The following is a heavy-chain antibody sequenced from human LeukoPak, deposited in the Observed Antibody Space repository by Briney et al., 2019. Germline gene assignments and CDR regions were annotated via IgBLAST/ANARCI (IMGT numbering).Heavy chain of an antibody. V-gene: IGHV4-31*03. CDR3: ARDGRYCSTTSCQGWFDP. CDR1: GGSISSGGYY. J-gene: IGHJ5*02. Sequence: SQTLSHTCSVSGGSISSGGYYWNWIRQHPGKGLEWIGYIYHSGSTNYNPSLKSRVTISVDTSKNQFSLKLNSVTAADTAVYYCARDGRYCSTTSCQGWFDPWGQGTLVTVSS. CDR2: IYHSGST. D-gene: IGHD2-2*01.